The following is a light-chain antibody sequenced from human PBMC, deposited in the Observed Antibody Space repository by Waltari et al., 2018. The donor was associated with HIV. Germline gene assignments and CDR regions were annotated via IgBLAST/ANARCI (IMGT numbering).Light chain of an antibody. CDR3: QSYDSSLSGWV. CDR2: GNS. J-gene: IGLJ3*02. V-gene: IGLV1-40*01. CDR1: SSNIGAGYD. Sequence: QSVLTQPPSVSGAPGQRVTISCPGSSSNIGAGYDIHWYLHLPGTAPKLLIYGNSNRPSGVPDRFSGSKSGTSASLAITGLQAEDEADYYCQSYDSSLSGWVFGGGTKLTVL.